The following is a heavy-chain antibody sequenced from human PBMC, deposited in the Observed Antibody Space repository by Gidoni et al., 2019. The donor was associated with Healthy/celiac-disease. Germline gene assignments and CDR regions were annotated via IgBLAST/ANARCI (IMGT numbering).Heavy chain of an antibody. V-gene: IGHV3-21*01. CDR3: ARAVGDAFDI. Sequence: EVQLVESGGGLVKPGGSLRISCAASGFTFSSYSMNWVRQAPGKGLEWVSSISSSSSYIYYADSVKGRFTISRDNAKNSLYLQMNSLRAEDTAVYYCARAVGDAFDIWGQGTMVTVSS. J-gene: IGHJ3*02. CDR1: GFTFSSYS. CDR2: ISSSSSYI.